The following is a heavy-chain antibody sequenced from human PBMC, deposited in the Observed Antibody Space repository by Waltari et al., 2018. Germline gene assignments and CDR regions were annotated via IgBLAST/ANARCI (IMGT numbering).Heavy chain of an antibody. D-gene: IGHD3-3*01. V-gene: IGHV1-3*01. CDR2: INAGNGNT. J-gene: IGHJ6*02. Sequence: QVQLVQSGAEVKKPGASVKVSCKASGYPFTRYALHWVRPAPGQRLEWMGWINAGNGNTKYSQKFQGRVTITRDTSASTAYMELSSLRSEDTAVYYCAREGGFLEWLPFYGMDVWGQGTTVTVSS. CDR1: GYPFTRYA. CDR3: AREGGFLEWLPFYGMDV.